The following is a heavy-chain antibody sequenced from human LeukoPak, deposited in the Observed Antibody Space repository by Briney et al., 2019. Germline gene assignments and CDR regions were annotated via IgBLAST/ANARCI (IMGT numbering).Heavy chain of an antibody. CDR2: IYHSGST. Sequence: KSSETLSLTCTVSGYSISSGYYWVWIRQPPGKGLEWIGSIYHSGSTYYNPSLQSRVTISVDTSKNQFSLKLSSVTAADTAVYYCARVGTNKWELGWFDPWGQGTLVTVSS. J-gene: IGHJ5*02. CDR3: ARVGTNKWELGWFDP. CDR1: GYSISSGYY. D-gene: IGHD1-26*01. V-gene: IGHV4-38-2*02.